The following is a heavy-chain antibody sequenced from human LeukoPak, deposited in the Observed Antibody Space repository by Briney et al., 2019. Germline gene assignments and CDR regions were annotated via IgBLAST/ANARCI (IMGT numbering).Heavy chain of an antibody. J-gene: IGHJ5*02. Sequence: PSETLSLTCAVSGYSISSGYYWGWFRQPPGKGLEWFGSIYHGGSTYYNQSLKSRVAISVDTSKNQFSLKLSSVTAADTAVYYCARALGIVVVPAANTQYNWFDPWGQGTLVTVSS. CDR1: GYSISSGYY. V-gene: IGHV4-38-2*01. CDR3: ARALGIVVVPAANTQYNWFDP. CDR2: IYHGGST. D-gene: IGHD2-2*01.